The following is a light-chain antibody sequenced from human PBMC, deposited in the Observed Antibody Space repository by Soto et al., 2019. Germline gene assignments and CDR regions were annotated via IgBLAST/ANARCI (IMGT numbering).Light chain of an antibody. J-gene: IGLJ3*02. Sequence: QSVLTQPPSASGSLGQSVNFSCTGTSSDVGGYNYVSWYQQHPGKAPTLIIYEVHKRPSGVPYRFSGSNSGNTASLTVSGLQAEDEADYHCSSYGGNDWVFGGGTKLTVL. V-gene: IGLV2-8*01. CDR3: SSYGGNDWV. CDR2: EVH. CDR1: SSDVGGYNY.